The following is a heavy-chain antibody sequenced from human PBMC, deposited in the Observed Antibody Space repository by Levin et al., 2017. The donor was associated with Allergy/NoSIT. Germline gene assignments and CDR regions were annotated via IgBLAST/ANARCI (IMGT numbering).Heavy chain of an antibody. CDR3: ARDPDSVSSSYQYNWFDP. CDR2: IIPIFGTA. V-gene: IGHV1-69*13. J-gene: IGHJ5*02. CDR1: GGTFSSYA. Sequence: SVKVSCKASGGTFSSYAISWVRQAPGQGLEWMGGIIPIFGTANYAQKFQGRVTITADESTSTAYMELSSLRSEDTAVYYCARDPDSVSSSYQYNWFDPWGQGTLVTVSS. D-gene: IGHD6-13*01.